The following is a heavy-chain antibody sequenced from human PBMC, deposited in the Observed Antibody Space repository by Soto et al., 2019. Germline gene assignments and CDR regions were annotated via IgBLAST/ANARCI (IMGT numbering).Heavy chain of an antibody. Sequence: SETLSLTCTVSGGSISSYYWSWIRQPPGKGLEWIGYIYYSGSTNYNPSLKSRVTISVDTSKNQFSLKLSSVTAADTAVFYCARVPTGSYYYMDVWGKGTTLTVFS. CDR2: IYYSGST. D-gene: IGHD1-1*01. V-gene: IGHV4-59*01. CDR3: ARVPTGSYYYMDV. CDR1: GGSISSYY. J-gene: IGHJ6*03.